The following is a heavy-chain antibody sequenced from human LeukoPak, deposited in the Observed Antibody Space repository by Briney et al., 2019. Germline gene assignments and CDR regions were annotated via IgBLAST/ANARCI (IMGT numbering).Heavy chain of an antibody. J-gene: IGHJ4*02. CDR2: INPNSGGT. D-gene: IGHD3-22*01. CDR1: GYTFTGYY. V-gene: IGHV1-2*02. CDR3: AVDPYYYDSSGYYY. Sequence: ASVKVSCKASGYTFTGYYMHWVRQAPGQGLEWMGWINPNSGGTNYAQKFQGRVSMTRDTSISTAYMELSRLRSDDTAVYYCAVDPYYYDSSGYYYWGQGTLVTVSS.